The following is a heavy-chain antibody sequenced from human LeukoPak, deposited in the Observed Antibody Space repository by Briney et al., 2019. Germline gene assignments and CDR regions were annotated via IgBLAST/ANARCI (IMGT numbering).Heavy chain of an antibody. Sequence: PGGSLRLSCAASGFTFSTYEMNWVRQAPGKGLEWISYISSSGSTIYYADSVKGRFTISRDNAKNSLYLQMNSQRVEDTAVYYCARRRLYFDYWGQGTLVTVSS. J-gene: IGHJ4*02. CDR1: GFTFSTYE. V-gene: IGHV3-48*03. CDR2: ISSSGSTI. CDR3: ARRRLYFDY.